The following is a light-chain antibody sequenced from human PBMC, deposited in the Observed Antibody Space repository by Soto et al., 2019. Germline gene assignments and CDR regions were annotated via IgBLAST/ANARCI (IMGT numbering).Light chain of an antibody. CDR1: QSLLHSNGYNY. J-gene: IGKJ2*02. CDR2: LGS. V-gene: IGKV2-28*01. CDR3: MRALQTPCT. Sequence: DIVMTQSPLSLPVTPGEPASISCRSSQSLLHSNGYNYLDWYLQKPGQSPQLLIYLGSNRASGVPDRFSGSGSGTYFTLKISRVEAEDVGVYNSMRALQTPCTLSQGTKLEIK.